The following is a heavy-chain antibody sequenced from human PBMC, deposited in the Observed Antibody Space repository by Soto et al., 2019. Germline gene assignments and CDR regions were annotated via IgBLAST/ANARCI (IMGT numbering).Heavy chain of an antibody. Sequence: ASVKVSCKASGYTLTSYDINWVRQATGQGLEWMGWMNPNSGNTGYAQKFQGRVTMTMNTSISTAYMELSSLRSEDTAVYYCARERYSSGNWFDPWGQGNQVTVSS. J-gene: IGHJ5*02. CDR2: MNPNSGNT. D-gene: IGHD6-19*01. V-gene: IGHV1-8*01. CDR3: ARERYSSGNWFDP. CDR1: GYTLTSYD.